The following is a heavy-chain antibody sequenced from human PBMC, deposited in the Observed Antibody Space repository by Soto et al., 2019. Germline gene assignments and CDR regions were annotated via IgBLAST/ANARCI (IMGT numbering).Heavy chain of an antibody. CDR3: AKDHPTGVLRYFDWPDPEYYYYYMDV. D-gene: IGHD3-9*01. V-gene: IGHV3-23*01. CDR1: GFTFSSYA. J-gene: IGHJ6*03. Sequence: GGSLRLSCAASGFTFSSYAMSWVRQAPGKGLEWVSAISGSGGSTYYADSVKGRFTISRDNSKNTLYLQMNSLRAEDTAVYYCAKDHPTGVLRYFDWPDPEYYYYYMDVWGKGTTVTVSS. CDR2: ISGSGGST.